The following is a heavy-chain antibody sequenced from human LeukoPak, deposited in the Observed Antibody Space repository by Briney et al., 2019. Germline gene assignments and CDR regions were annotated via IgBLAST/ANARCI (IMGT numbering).Heavy chain of an antibody. Sequence: RAGGSLRLSCAASGFTFTSYAMSWVRQAPGKGLEWVSAISGSGGSTYYADSVKGRFTISRDNSKNTLYLQMNSLRAEDTAVYYCAIQIRITMVRGVIRSDAFDIWGQGTMVTVSS. V-gene: IGHV3-23*01. D-gene: IGHD3-10*01. CDR2: ISGSGGST. CDR3: AIQIRITMVRGVIRSDAFDI. CDR1: GFTFTSYA. J-gene: IGHJ3*02.